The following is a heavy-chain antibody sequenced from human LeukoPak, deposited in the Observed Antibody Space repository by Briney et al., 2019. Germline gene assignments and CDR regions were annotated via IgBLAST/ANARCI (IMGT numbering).Heavy chain of an antibody. J-gene: IGHJ4*02. CDR1: GFTFSSYG. CDR2: ISSSSSYI. V-gene: IGHV3-21*01. D-gene: IGHD1-26*01. Sequence: PGGSLRLSCAASGFTFSSYGMHWVRQAPGKGLEWVSSISSSSSYIYYADSVKGRFTISRDNAKNSLYLQMNSLRAEDTAVYYCARDSGPVVGPYYFDYWGQGTLVTVSS. CDR3: ARDSGPVVGPYYFDY.